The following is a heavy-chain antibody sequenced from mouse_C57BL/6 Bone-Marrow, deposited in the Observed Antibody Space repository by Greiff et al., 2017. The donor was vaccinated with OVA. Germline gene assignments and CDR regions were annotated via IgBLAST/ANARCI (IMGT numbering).Heavy chain of an antibody. V-gene: IGHV1-7*01. J-gene: IGHJ1*03. CDR1: GYTFTSYW. D-gene: IGHD1-1*01. CDR2: INPSSGYT. Sequence: VQLQESGAELAKPGASVKLSCKASGYTFTSYWMHWVKQRPGQGLEWIGYINPSSGYTKYNQKFKDKATLTADKPSSTAYMQLSSLTYEDSAVYYCAGRNYYDSSYWYFDVWGTGTTVTVSS. CDR3: AGRNYYDSSYWYFDV.